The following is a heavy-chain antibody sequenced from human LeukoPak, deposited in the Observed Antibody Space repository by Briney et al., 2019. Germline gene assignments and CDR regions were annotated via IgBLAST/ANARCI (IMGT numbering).Heavy chain of an antibody. J-gene: IGHJ4*02. Sequence: GGSLRLSCVASGFTFNIHGMSWDRQAPGKGLEWVSSVGGGDDINYADSVKGRFTGSRDNAKNTVYLQMNSLRVDDTAIYFCAQDATPGNSIWDHFKSWGQGTLVTVSS. V-gene: IGHV3-23*01. CDR2: VGGGDDI. CDR1: GFTFNIHG. D-gene: IGHD1-7*01. CDR3: AQDATPGNSIWDHFKS.